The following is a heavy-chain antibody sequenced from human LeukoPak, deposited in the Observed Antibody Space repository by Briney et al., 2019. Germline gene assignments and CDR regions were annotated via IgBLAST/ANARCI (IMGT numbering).Heavy chain of an antibody. Sequence: GGSLRLSSAASGFTFSTHIMHWVRQAPGKGLEWVAVIEPDETTKYHADSVKGRFTISRDNSENTLYLQLDSLRSEDTGLYYCVSQSTGLDYWGQGTLVTVSS. CDR2: IEPDETTK. J-gene: IGHJ4*02. CDR1: GFTFSTHI. CDR3: VSQSTGLDY. D-gene: IGHD1-14*01. V-gene: IGHV3-30-3*01.